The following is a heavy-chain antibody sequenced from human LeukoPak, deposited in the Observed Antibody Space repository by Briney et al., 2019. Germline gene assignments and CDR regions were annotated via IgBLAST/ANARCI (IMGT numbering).Heavy chain of an antibody. D-gene: IGHD5-18*01. CDR1: GGTIRSSDYY. V-gene: IGHV4-39*01. CDR3: ARHVDGYSFGLPRYYFDF. J-gene: IGHJ4*02. Sequence: SETLSLTCSVYGGTIRSSDYYWGWIRQPPGKGLEWIGNVFYSGSAHCNPSLKSRVTISADTSRNQFSLELSSVPAADTAVYYCARHVDGYSFGLPRYYFDFWGQGILVTVSS. CDR2: VFYSGSA.